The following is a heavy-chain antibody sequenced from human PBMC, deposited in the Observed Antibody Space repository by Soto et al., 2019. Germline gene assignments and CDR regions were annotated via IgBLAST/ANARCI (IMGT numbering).Heavy chain of an antibody. D-gene: IGHD2-2*01. CDR2: INPNSGGT. CDR1: GYTFTGYY. Sequence: GASVKVSCKASGYTFTGYYMHWVRQAPGQGLEWMGWINPNSGGTNYAQKFQGRVTMTRDTSISTAYMELSRLRSDDTAVYYCARDQTYQLLLHGYYYYGMDVWGQGTTVTVSS. V-gene: IGHV1-2*02. J-gene: IGHJ6*02. CDR3: ARDQTYQLLLHGYYYYGMDV.